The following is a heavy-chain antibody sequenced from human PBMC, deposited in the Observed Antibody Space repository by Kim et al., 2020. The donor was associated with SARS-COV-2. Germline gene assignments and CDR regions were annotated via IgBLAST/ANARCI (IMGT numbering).Heavy chain of an antibody. D-gene: IGHD6-13*01. Sequence: GGSLRLSCVASGFAFSGYWMHWVRQAPGKGLVWVSRINHDGSDTRYADSVKDRFTVSRDNAKNRLFLQMDSLTAEDTAVYYCVRENGPRAAVDNRFDPWGQGTLVTVSS. V-gene: IGHV3-74*01. CDR2: INHDGSDT. CDR3: VRENGPRAAVDNRFDP. CDR1: GFAFSGYW. J-gene: IGHJ5*02.